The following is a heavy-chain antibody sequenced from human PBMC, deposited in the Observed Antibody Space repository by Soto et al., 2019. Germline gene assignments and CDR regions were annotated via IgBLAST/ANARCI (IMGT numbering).Heavy chain of an antibody. CDR1: GYTFTSHG. CDR2: ISPYNGNT. V-gene: IGHV1-18*01. Sequence: QVQLVQSGAEVKEPGASVKVSCKTSGYTFTSHGVYWVRQAPGQGLEWVGWISPYNGNTNYEQRLQGRVTLTTDTSTSNTYMEPRSLRPDDTAGYYWGREAGDYDWDFDPWGRGTPGTFSS. CDR3: GREAGDYDWDFDP. J-gene: IGHJ2*01. D-gene: IGHD4-17*01.